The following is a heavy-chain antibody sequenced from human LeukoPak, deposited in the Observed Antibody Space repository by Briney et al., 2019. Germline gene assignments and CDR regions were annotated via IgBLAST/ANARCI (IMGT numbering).Heavy chain of an antibody. CDR2: ISAYNGNT. CDR3: ALGDFWSGYYTAFENYYGMDV. CDR1: GYTFTSYG. V-gene: IGHV1-18*01. J-gene: IGHJ6*02. D-gene: IGHD3-3*01. Sequence: ALVKVSCKASGYTFTSYGISWVRQAPGQGLEWMGWISAYNGNTNYAQKLQGRVTMTTDTSTSTAYMELRSLRSDDTAVYYCALGDFWSGYYTAFENYYGMDVWGQGTTVTVSS.